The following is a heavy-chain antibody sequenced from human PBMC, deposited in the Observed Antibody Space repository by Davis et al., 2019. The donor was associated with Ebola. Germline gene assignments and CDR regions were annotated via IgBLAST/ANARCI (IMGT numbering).Heavy chain of an antibody. CDR2: ISSSSSYI. D-gene: IGHD6-13*01. V-gene: IGHV3-21*04. CDR1: GFTFSSYS. CDR3: SAAAGGSDY. Sequence: GESLKISCAASGFTFSSYSMNWVRQAPGKGLERVSSISSSSSYIYYADSVKGRFTISRDNSKNTLYLQMNSLKTEDTAVYYCSAAAGGSDYWGQGTLVTVSS. J-gene: IGHJ4*02.